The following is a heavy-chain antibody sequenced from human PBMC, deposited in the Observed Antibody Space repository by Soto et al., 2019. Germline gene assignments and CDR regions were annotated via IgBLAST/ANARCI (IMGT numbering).Heavy chain of an antibody. CDR1: GFSLSTSGMC. D-gene: IGHD4-4*01. J-gene: IGHJ6*03. Sequence: GSGPTLVNPTQTLTLTCTFSGFSLSTSGMCVSWIRQPPGKALEWLARIDWDDDKYYSTSLKTRLTISKDTSKNQVVLTMTNMDPVDTATYYCARTPTLDYSNYRDYYYTDVWGKGTTVTVSS. CDR2: IDWDDDK. V-gene: IGHV2-70*11. CDR3: ARTPTLDYSNYRDYYYTDV.